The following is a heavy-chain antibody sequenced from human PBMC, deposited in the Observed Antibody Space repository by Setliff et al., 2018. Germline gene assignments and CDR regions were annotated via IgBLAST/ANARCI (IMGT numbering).Heavy chain of an antibody. V-gene: IGHV4-61*05. CDR1: GVSIANTASY. CDR2: IFYSGST. CDR3: ARLPPLHTPMALTFDY. D-gene: IGHD5-18*01. J-gene: IGHJ4*02. Sequence: PSETLSLTCNVSGVSIANTASYWSWIRQPPGKGLEWIGYIFYSGSTNYNPSLKSRVTISVDTSKNQFSLELRSVTAADTAVYYCARLPPLHTPMALTFDYWGQGILVTVSS.